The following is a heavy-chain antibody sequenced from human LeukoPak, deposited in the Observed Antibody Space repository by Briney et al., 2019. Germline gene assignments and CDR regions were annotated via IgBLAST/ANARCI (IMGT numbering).Heavy chain of an antibody. CDR2: ISYDGSNK. Sequence: GGSLRLSCAASGLTFSSYAMHWVRQAPGKGLEWVAVISYDGSNKYYADSVKGRFTISRDNSKNTLYLQVNSLRAEDTAVYYCARDPSIAVAGTTIPTAPYFDYWGQGTLVTVSS. CDR1: GLTFSSYA. J-gene: IGHJ4*02. V-gene: IGHV3-30*04. CDR3: ARDPSIAVAGTTIPTAPYFDY. D-gene: IGHD6-19*01.